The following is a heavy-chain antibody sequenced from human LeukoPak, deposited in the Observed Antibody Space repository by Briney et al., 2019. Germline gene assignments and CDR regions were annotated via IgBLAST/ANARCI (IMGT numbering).Heavy chain of an antibody. Sequence: ASVKVSCKASGYTFTDYYVHWVRQAPGQGLEWMGWINPNNGDTRYAQRFQGRVTMTRDTSITTAYMELTRLISDDTAVYYCAYQTPEGYCSSTSCYDYFDYWGQGTLVTVSS. CDR1: GYTFTDYY. CDR2: INPNNGDT. V-gene: IGHV1-2*02. D-gene: IGHD2-2*01. CDR3: AYQTPEGYCSSTSCYDYFDY. J-gene: IGHJ4*02.